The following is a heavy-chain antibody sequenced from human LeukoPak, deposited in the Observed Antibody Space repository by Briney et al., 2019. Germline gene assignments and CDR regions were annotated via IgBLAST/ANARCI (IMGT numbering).Heavy chain of an antibody. CDR3: ARSEYYYGSGSYYTDGMDV. CDR1: GYTFTDYY. J-gene: IGHJ6*02. CDR2: INPDSGGP. Sequence: ASVKVSCKASGYTFTDYYMHWVRQAPGQGLEWMGWINPDSGGPNYAQKFQGRVTMTRDTSITTAYMELSRLRSDDTAVYYCARSEYYYGSGSYYTDGMDVWGQGTTVTVSS. V-gene: IGHV1-2*02. D-gene: IGHD3-10*01.